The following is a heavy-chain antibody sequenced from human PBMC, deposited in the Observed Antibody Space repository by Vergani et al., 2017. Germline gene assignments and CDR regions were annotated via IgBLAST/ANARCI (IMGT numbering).Heavy chain of an antibody. V-gene: IGHV3-74*01. J-gene: IGHJ6*02. CDR1: GFTFSSYW. Sequence: EVQLVESGGGLVQPGGSLRLSCAASGFTFSSYWMHWVRQAPGKGLVWVSRIISDGSSTSYADSVKGRFTISRDNAKNTLYLQMNSLRAEDTAVYYCAKAGDYYYYYGMDVWGQGTTVTVSS. CDR3: AKAGDYYYYYGMDV. D-gene: IGHD1-26*01. CDR2: IISDGSST.